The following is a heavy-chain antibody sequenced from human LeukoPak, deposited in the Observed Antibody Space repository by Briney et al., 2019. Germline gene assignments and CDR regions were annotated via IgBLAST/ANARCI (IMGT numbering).Heavy chain of an antibody. V-gene: IGHV4-30-4*01. D-gene: IGHD3-22*01. J-gene: IGHJ4*02. CDR1: GGSISSGDYY. CDR3: ARTDSSGYHGDY. Sequence: SQTLSLTCTVSGGSISSGDYYWSWIRQPPGKGLEWIGYIYYSGTTYYNPSLKSRLTISVDTSKNQFSLKLSSVTAADTAVYYCARTDSSGYHGDYWGQGTLVTVSS. CDR2: IYYSGTT.